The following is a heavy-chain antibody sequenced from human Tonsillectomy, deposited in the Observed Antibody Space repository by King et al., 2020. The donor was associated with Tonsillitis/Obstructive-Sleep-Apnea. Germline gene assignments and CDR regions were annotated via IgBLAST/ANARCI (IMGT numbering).Heavy chain of an antibody. CDR2: INHSGST. J-gene: IGHJ5*02. D-gene: IGHD3-3*01. CDR1: GGSFSGYY. V-gene: IGHV4-34*01. Sequence: VQLQQWGAGLLKPSETLSLTCAVYGGSFSGYYWSWIRQPPGKGLEWIGEINHSGSTNYNPSLKSRVTISVDTSKNQFSLKLSSLTAADTAVYYCARGSRFLEWLLGGNWVDPWGQGTLVTVSS. CDR3: ARGSRFLEWLLGGNWVDP.